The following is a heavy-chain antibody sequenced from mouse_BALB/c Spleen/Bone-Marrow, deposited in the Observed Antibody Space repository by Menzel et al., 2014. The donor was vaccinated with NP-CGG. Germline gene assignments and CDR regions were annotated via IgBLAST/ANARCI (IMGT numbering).Heavy chain of an antibody. CDR3: TKEVVATGNWYFDV. V-gene: IGHV6-6*02. CDR1: GFTFSNYW. CDR2: IRLKSNNYAT. Sequence: EVMLVESGGGLVQPGGSMKLSCVASGFTFSNYWMNWVRQSPEKGLEWVAEIRLKSNNYATHYAESVKGRFTISRDDSKSSVYLQMNNVRAEDTGIYYCTKEVVATGNWYFDVWGAGTTVTVSS. J-gene: IGHJ1*01. D-gene: IGHD1-1*01.